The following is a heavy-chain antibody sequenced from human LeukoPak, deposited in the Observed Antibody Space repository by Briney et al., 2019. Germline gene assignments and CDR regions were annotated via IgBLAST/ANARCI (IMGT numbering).Heavy chain of an antibody. D-gene: IGHD6-13*01. Sequence: PPETLSLTCTEPGYSISRGYCWGWIRKPPGKGLKWMGSIYHSGRTYHNPSLKSRVTLSVDTSKTQFSLQMSSVTAADTAVYYCAREGDSSSVGWFDPWGQGTLVSVSS. J-gene: IGHJ5*02. CDR1: GYSISRGYC. CDR3: AREGDSSSVGWFDP. CDR2: IYHSGRT. V-gene: IGHV4-38-2*02.